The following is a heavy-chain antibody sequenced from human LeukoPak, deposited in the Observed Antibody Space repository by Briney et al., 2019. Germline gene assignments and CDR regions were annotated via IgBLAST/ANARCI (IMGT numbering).Heavy chain of an antibody. CDR2: IYTSGST. Sequence: PSETLSLTCTVSGGSISSGSYYWSWIRQPAGRGLEWIGRIYTSGSTDHNPSLESRATISVDASKNQFSLELSSVTAADTAVYYCARVLGSRWYYFDYWGQGTLVTVSS. CDR3: ARVLGSRWYYFDY. D-gene: IGHD6-13*01. J-gene: IGHJ4*02. CDR1: GGSISSGSYY. V-gene: IGHV4-61*02.